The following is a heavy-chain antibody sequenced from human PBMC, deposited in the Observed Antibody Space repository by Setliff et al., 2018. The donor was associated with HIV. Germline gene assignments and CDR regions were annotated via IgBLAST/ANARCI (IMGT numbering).Heavy chain of an antibody. CDR1: GGSISSGSYY. D-gene: IGHD3-22*01. CDR2: IYTSGST. CDR3: ARGNNGYYYDSSDRYWVIDS. Sequence: SETLSLTCTVSGGSISSGSYYWSWIRQPAGKGLEWIGHIYTSGSTNYNPSLKSRVTISVDTSKNQFSLKLSSVTAADTAVYYCARGNNGYYYDSSDRYWVIDSWGPGTLVTVSS. V-gene: IGHV4-61*09. J-gene: IGHJ5*01.